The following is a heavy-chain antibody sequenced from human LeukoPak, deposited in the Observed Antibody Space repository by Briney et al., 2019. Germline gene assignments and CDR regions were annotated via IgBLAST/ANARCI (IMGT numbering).Heavy chain of an antibody. CDR3: LRGDDTSGYFDY. CDR2: MNPNSGST. Sequence: ASVKVSCKASGYTFTSYDINWMRQATGQGLEGMGWMNPNSGSTGYAQKFQGRVTMTRKTSLNTASMESSNLTSTEPAECYLLRGDDTSGYFDYWGEGTMVSVSS. D-gene: IGHD3-22*01. CDR1: GYTFTSYD. V-gene: IGHV1-8*01. J-gene: IGHJ4*02.